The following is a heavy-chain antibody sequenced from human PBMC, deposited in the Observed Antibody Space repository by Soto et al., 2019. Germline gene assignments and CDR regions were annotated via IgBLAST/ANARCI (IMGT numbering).Heavy chain of an antibody. CDR2: IYYSGST. V-gene: IGHV4-31*03. D-gene: IGHD2-15*01. Sequence: QVQLQESGPGLVKPSQTLSLTCTVSGGSISSGGYYWSWIRQHPGKGLEWIGYIYYSGSTYYNPSLKRRVTISVDTSKNQFSLKLSSVTAADTAVYYCARDSNLGYCSGGSCQGGAFDIWGQGTMVTVSS. J-gene: IGHJ3*02. CDR3: ARDSNLGYCSGGSCQGGAFDI. CDR1: GGSISSGGYY.